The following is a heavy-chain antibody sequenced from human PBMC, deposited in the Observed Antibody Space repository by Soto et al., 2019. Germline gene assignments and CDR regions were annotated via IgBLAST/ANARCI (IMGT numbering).Heavy chain of an antibody. D-gene: IGHD3-9*01. CDR1: GYTFTGYY. V-gene: IGHV1-2*04. CDR2: INPNSGGT. Sequence: ASVKVSCKAPGYTFTGYYMHWVRHAPGQGLEWMGWINPNSGGTNYAQKFQGWVTMTRDTSISTAYMELSRLRSDDTAVYYCSRSSSYDWLLDYWGQGTLVTVSS. J-gene: IGHJ4*02. CDR3: SRSSSYDWLLDY.